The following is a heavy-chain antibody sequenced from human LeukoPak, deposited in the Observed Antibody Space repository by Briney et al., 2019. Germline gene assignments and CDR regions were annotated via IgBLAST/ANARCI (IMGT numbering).Heavy chain of an antibody. Sequence: GGSLRLSCAASGFTFNIAWMSWVRQAPGKGLEWVGRIKSKTDAGTTDYAASVTGRFTISRDDSKNTVYLQMNSLKTEDTAVYYCTTSSSGYDHLFDYWGQGALVTVSS. CDR1: GFTFNIAW. J-gene: IGHJ4*02. V-gene: IGHV3-15*01. D-gene: IGHD5-12*01. CDR2: IKSKTDAGTT. CDR3: TTSSSGYDHLFDY.